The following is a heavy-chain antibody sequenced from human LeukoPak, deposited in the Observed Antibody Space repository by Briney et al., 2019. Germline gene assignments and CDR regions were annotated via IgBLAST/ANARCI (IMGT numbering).Heavy chain of an antibody. Sequence: PGGSLRLSCAASGFTFSSYGMHWVRQAPGKGLEWVAVISYDGSNKYYADSVKGRFTISRDNSKNTLYLQMNSLRAEDTAVYSCARGVAQNGNPNYFDPWGRGTLVTVSS. J-gene: IGHJ5*02. V-gene: IGHV3-30*03. CDR3: ARGVAQNGNPNYFDP. CDR1: GFTFSSYG. D-gene: IGHD2-15*01. CDR2: ISYDGSNK.